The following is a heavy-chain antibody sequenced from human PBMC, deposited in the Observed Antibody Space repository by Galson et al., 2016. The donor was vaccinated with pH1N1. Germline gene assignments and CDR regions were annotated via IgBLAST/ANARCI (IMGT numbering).Heavy chain of an antibody. J-gene: IGHJ4*02. CDR3: AREGGYSSIGGGFDY. D-gene: IGHD6-19*01. V-gene: IGHV4-4*07. CDR1: GGSISGYY. CDR2: FYSCGNT. Sequence: ETLSLTCSVSGGSISGYYWTWIRQAAGKGPEWIGRFYSCGNTNYNPSRRSRVTLSVDTSKRQFSLRLSSVTAADTAVYYCAREGGYSSIGGGFDYWGQGTLVTVSS.